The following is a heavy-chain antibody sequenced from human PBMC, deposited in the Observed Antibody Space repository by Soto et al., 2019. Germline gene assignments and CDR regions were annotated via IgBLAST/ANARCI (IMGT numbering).Heavy chain of an antibody. J-gene: IGHJ6*03. CDR3: AKSVSGYKPYYYYYMDV. V-gene: IGHV3-9*01. CDR2: ISWNSGSI. CDR1: GFTFDDYA. Sequence: GGSLRLSCAASGFTFDDYAMHWVRQAPGKGLEWVSGISWNSGSIGYADSVKGRFTISRDNAKNSLYLQMNSLRAEDTALYYCAKSVSGYKPYYYYYMDVWGKGTTVTVSS. D-gene: IGHD1-1*01.